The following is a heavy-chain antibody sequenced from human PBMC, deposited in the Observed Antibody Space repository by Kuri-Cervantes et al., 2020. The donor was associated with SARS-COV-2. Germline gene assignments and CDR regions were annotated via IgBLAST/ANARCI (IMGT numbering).Heavy chain of an antibody. J-gene: IGHJ4*02. D-gene: IGHD6-13*01. V-gene: IGHV3-74*01. CDR3: AREGYIAAGAGGGFDY. Sequence: LSLTCAASGFTFSSYWMHWVRQAPGKGLVWVSRINSDGSSTSYANSVKGRFTISRDNAKNTLYLQMNSLRAEDTAVYYCAREGYIAAGAGGGFDYWGQGTLVTDSS. CDR2: INSDGSST. CDR1: GFTFSSYW.